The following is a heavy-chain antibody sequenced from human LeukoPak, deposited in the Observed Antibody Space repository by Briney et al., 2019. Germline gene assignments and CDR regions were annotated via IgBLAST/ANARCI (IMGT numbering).Heavy chain of an antibody. CDR2: IKSKTDSGTT. V-gene: IGHV3-15*01. D-gene: IGHD2-2*01. J-gene: IGHJ4*02. CDR1: GFTFSNAW. CDR3: TTSGRVPDY. Sequence: GGSLRVSCAASGFTFSNAWMSWVRQAPGKGLEWVGRIKSKTDSGTTDYSAPVKGRFTISRDDSKNTLYLQMNSLKTEDTAVYYCTTSGRVPDYWGQGTLATVSS.